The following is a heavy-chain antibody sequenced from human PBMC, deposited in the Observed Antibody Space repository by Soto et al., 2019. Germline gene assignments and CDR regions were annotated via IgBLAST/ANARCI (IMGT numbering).Heavy chain of an antibody. CDR2: IDPSDSQT. Sequence: PGESLKISCKGSGYSFAGYWITWVRQKPGKGLEWMGRIDPSDSQTYYSPSFRGHVTISVTKSITTVFLRRSSLGASDTAMYYCARQIYDSDTGPNFQYYFDSWGQGTPVTVSS. V-gene: IGHV5-10-1*01. D-gene: IGHD3-22*01. CDR1: GYSFAGYW. CDR3: ARQIYDSDTGPNFQYYFDS. J-gene: IGHJ4*02.